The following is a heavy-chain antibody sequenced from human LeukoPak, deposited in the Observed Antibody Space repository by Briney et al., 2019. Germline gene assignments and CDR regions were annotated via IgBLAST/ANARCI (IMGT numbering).Heavy chain of an antibody. CDR3: ARGSFDSSGYYVFDY. D-gene: IGHD3-22*01. Sequence: PSETLSLTCSVSGGSISTNYWSWIRQPAGKGLQWIGRIYNTGNTNYSPSLESRVTISADTSKNQFSLKLSSVTAADTAVYYCARGSFDSSGYYVFDYWGQGSLVTVSS. J-gene: IGHJ4*02. CDR2: IYNTGNT. V-gene: IGHV4-4*07. CDR1: GGSISTNY.